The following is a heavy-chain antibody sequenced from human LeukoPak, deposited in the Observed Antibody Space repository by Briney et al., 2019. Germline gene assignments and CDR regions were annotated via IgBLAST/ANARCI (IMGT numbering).Heavy chain of an antibody. CDR1: GGSISSRGYS. J-gene: IGHJ5*02. D-gene: IGHD3-3*01. Sequence: PSETLSLTCAVSGGSISSRGYSWSWIRQPPGKGLEWIGYIYHSGSTYYNPSLKSRVTISVDRSKNQFSLKLSSVTAADTAVYYCARDGHGSGPHRVIDPWGQGTLVTVSS. V-gene: IGHV4-30-2*01. CDR3: ARDGHGSGPHRVIDP. CDR2: IYHSGST.